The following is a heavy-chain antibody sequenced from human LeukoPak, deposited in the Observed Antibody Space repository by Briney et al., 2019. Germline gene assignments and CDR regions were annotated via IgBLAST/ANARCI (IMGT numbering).Heavy chain of an antibody. CDR1: GFTFDSSW. D-gene: IGHD6-13*01. J-gene: IGHJ4*02. CDR3: ARDSAAWDY. V-gene: IGHV3-7*01. Sequence: GGSLRLSCAASGFTFDSSWMSWVRQAPGRGLEWAANINQDGSEKYYVDSVRGRFTISRDNAKNSLYLQMNSLRAEDTAVYYCARDSAAWDYWGQGTLVTVSS. CDR2: INQDGSEK.